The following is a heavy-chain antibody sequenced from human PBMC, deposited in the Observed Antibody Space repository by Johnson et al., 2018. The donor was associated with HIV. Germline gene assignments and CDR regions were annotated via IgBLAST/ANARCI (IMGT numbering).Heavy chain of an antibody. V-gene: IGHV3-15*01. CDR1: GFTFSNAW. CDR3: TTKDYYDSSGPLDI. J-gene: IGHJ3*02. D-gene: IGHD3-22*01. Sequence: VQLVESGGGLVKPGGSLRLSCAASGFTFSNAWMSWVRQAPGKGLEWVGRIKSKTDGGTTDYAAPVKGRFTISRDDSKNTLYLQMNSLKTEDTAVYYCTTKDYYDSSGPLDIWGQGTMVTVSS. CDR2: IKSKTDGGTT.